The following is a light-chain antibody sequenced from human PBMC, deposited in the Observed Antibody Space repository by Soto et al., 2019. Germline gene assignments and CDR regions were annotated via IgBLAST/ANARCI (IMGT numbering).Light chain of an antibody. CDR1: SSDVGGYDH. CDR3: SSYTNKDTLL. V-gene: IGLV2-14*03. J-gene: IGLJ3*02. Sequence: QSALTQPASVSGSPGQSITISCTGTSSDVGGYDHVSWYQQHPGQAPKLIFYDVTVRPSGISRRFSGSKSDNTASLAVSGLQPEDEADYYCSSYTNKDTLLFGGGTKLTVL. CDR2: DVT.